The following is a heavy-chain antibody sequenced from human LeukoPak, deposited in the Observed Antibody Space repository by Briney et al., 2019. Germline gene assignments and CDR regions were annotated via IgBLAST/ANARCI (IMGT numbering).Heavy chain of an antibody. J-gene: IGHJ6*02. Sequence: ASVKVSCKVSGYTLTELSMHWVRQAPGKGLEWMGGFDPEDGETIYAQKFQGRVTMTVDTSTDTAYMELSSPRSEDTAVYYCATGCAEGYCSSYQGYGMDVWGQGTTVTVSS. D-gene: IGHD2-2*01. CDR2: FDPEDGET. CDR3: ATGCAEGYCSSYQGYGMDV. CDR1: GYTLTELS. V-gene: IGHV1-24*01.